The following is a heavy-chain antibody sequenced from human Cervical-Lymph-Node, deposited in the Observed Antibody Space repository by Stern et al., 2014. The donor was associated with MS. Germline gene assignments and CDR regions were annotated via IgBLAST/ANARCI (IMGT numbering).Heavy chain of an antibody. CDR2: INRKSGGT. CDR3: TRALRIADRPSPGGHWFDP. J-gene: IGHJ5*02. CDR1: GYIFTDYY. Sequence: QVQLVESGGEVEKPGASLKVSCKASGYIFTDYYLHWVRQAPGQGLEWIGRINRKSGGTSYAQSFQGRVALTRDTSISTAYMDLSRLTSDDTAVYYCTRALRIADRPSPGGHWFDPWGQGTLVIVSS. D-gene: IGHD6-6*01. V-gene: IGHV1-2*02.